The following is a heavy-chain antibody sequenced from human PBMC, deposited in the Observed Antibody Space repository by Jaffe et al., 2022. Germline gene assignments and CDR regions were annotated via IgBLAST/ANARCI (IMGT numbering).Heavy chain of an antibody. CDR1: GYTFTNYY. CDR3: ARVGVWGSYRLDY. J-gene: IGHJ4*02. V-gene: IGHV1-46*01. D-gene: IGHD3-16*02. CDR2: INPSGGST. Sequence: QVQLVQSGAEVKKPGASVKVSCKASGYTFTNYYIHWVRQAPGQGPEWMGSINPSGGSTSYAQKFQGRVTMTRDTSTSTVYMELSSLRSEDTAVYYCARVGVWGSYRLDYWGQGTLVTVSS.